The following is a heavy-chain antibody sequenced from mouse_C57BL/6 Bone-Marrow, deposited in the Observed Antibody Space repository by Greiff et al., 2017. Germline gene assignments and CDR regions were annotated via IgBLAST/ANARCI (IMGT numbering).Heavy chain of an antibody. CDR2: INPSTGGT. J-gene: IGHJ2*01. CDR1: GYSFTGYY. V-gene: IGHV1-42*01. Sequence: VQLVESGPELVKPGASVKISCKASGYSFTGYYMNWVKQSPEKSLEWIGEINPSTGGTTYNQKFKAKATLTVDKSSSTAYMQLKSLTSEDSAVYYCARNGGNYFDYWGQGTTLTVSS. CDR3: ARNGGNYFDY.